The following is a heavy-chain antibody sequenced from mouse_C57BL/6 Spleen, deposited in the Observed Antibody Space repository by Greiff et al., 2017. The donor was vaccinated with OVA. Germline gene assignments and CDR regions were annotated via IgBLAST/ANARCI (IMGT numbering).Heavy chain of an antibody. J-gene: IGHJ3*01. CDR3: ARDSEYGTWFAY. Sequence: EVKLMESGGGLVKPGGSLKLSCAASGFTFSSYAMSWVRQTPEKRLEWVATISDGGSYTYYPDNVKGRFTISRDNAKNNLYLQRSHLKSEDTAMYYCARDSEYGTWFAYWGQGTLVTVSA. V-gene: IGHV5-4*01. CDR1: GFTFSSYA. CDR2: ISDGGSYT. D-gene: IGHD1-1*02.